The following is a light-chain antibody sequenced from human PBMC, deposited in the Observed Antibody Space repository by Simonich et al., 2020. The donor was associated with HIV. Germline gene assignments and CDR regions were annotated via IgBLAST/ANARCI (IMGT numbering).Light chain of an antibody. CDR2: GAS. Sequence: EIVMTQSPATLSVSPGERATLSCRVSQTVASNLAWYQQKPGQAPRLLIYGASSRATGIPARFSGSGFGTEFTLTISSMQSEDFAVYYCQQYNNWPSPFTFGPGTKVDIE. CDR3: QQYNNWPSPFT. J-gene: IGKJ3*01. CDR1: QTVASN. V-gene: IGKV3-15*01.